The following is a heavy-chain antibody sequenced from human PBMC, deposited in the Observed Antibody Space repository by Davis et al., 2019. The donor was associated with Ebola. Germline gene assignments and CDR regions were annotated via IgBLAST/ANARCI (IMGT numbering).Heavy chain of an antibody. CDR2: ISDSGGIK. D-gene: IGHD3-22*01. CDR3: ARDKQWLYGWFDP. Sequence: GESLKISCAASGFTFSNYVMSWVRQAPGKGLEWVSTISDSGGIKYFEDSVKGRFTISRDNSKNTLHLQINSLRAEDTAVYYCARDKQWLYGWFDPWGQGTLVTVSS. J-gene: IGHJ5*02. V-gene: IGHV3-23*01. CDR1: GFTFSNYV.